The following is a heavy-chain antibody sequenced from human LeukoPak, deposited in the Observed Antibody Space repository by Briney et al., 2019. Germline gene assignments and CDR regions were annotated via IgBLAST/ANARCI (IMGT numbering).Heavy chain of an antibody. CDR1: GGSISSGGYP. V-gene: IGHV4-30-2*01. D-gene: IGHD3-10*01. J-gene: IGHJ4*02. CDR3: AREYGSGTQKYLDYFDY. CDR2: IYHSGST. Sequence: SETLSLTCAVSGGSISSGGYPWNWIRQPPGEGLEWIGYIYHSGSTYYNPSLKSRVTISVDTSKNQFSLKLSSVTAADTAVYYCAREYGSGTQKYLDYFDYWGQGTLVTVSS.